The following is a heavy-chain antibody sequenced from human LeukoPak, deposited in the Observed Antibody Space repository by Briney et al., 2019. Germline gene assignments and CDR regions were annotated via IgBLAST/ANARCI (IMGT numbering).Heavy chain of an antibody. CDR3: AKEDSGYEIPLLFDY. J-gene: IGHJ4*02. Sequence: PGGSLRLSCAASGFTFSSYAMSWVRQAPGKGLEWVSAISGSGGSTYYADSVKGRFTTSRDNSKNTLYLQMNSLRAEDTAVHYCAKEDSGYEIPLLFDYWGQGTLVTVSS. D-gene: IGHD5-12*01. V-gene: IGHV3-23*01. CDR1: GFTFSSYA. CDR2: ISGSGGST.